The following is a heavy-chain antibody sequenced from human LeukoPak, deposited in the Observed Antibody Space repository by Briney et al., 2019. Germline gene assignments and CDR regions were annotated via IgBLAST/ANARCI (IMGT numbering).Heavy chain of an antibody. Sequence: GGSLRLSCAVSGFTFSSYAMSWVRQAPGKGLEWVSGISGGGGSTYYADSVKGRFTISRDNSKNTLYLQMNSLRAEDTAVYYCAKEWFRYYFDYWGQGTLVTVSS. CDR3: AKEWFRYYFDY. J-gene: IGHJ4*02. D-gene: IGHD3-10*01. V-gene: IGHV3-23*01. CDR1: GFTFSSYA. CDR2: ISGGGGST.